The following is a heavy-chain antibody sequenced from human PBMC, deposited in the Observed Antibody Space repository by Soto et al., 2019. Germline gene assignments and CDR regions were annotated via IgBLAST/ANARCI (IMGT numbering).Heavy chain of an antibody. J-gene: IGHJ5*02. CDR2: ISAYNGNT. D-gene: IGHD3-22*01. CDR3: ARDGYYDSSGYYENWFDP. Sequence: ASVKVSCKASGYTFTSYGISWVRQAPGQGLEWMGWISAYNGNTNYAQKLQGRVTMTTDTSTSTAYMELRSLRSDDTAVYYCARDGYYDSSGYYENWFDPWGQGTLVTV. V-gene: IGHV1-18*01. CDR1: GYTFTSYG.